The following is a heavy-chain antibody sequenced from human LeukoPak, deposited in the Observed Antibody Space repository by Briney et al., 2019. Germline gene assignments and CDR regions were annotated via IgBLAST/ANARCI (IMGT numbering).Heavy chain of an antibody. Sequence: PGGSLRLSCAASGFTFSNFWMHWVRQAPGKGLVWVALIYGDGSFTRYADSVKGRFTISRDNSKNTLYLQMNSLRAEDTALYYCAKDTGSRLRYRFDPWGQGTLVTVSS. V-gene: IGHV3-74*01. J-gene: IGHJ5*02. CDR3: AKDTGSRLRYRFDP. CDR2: IYGDGSFT. CDR1: GFTFSNFW. D-gene: IGHD4-17*01.